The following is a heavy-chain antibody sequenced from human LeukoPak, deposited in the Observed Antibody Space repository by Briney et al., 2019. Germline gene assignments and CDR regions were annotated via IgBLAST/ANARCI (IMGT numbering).Heavy chain of an antibody. J-gene: IGHJ4*02. CDR1: GFTFSSYA. CDR2: ISYDGSNK. V-gene: IGHV3-30*01. CDR3: ASPVPGGWELNS. D-gene: IGHD1-26*01. Sequence: GGSLRLSCAASGFTFSSYAMRWVCQAPGEGLEWVAVISYDGSNKYYADSVKGRFTISRDNSKNTLYLQMNSPRAEDTAVYYCASPVPGGWELNSWGQGTLVTVSS.